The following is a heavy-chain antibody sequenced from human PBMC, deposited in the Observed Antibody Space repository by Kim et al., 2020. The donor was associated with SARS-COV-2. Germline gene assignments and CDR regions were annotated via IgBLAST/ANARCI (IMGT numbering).Heavy chain of an antibody. Sequence: GGSLRLSCAASGFTFSSYSMNWVRQAPGKGLEWVSSISSSSSYIYYADSVKGRFTISRDNAKNSLYLQMNSLRAEDTAVYYCARKGLLDYYYGMDVWGQGTTVTVSS. CDR3: ARKGLLDYYYGMDV. CDR1: GFTFSSYS. J-gene: IGHJ6*02. D-gene: IGHD3-3*02. CDR2: ISSSSSYI. V-gene: IGHV3-21*01.